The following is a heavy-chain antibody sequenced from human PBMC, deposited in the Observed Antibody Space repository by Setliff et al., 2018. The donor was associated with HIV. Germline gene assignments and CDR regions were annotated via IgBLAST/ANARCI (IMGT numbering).Heavy chain of an antibody. Sequence: LSLTCAVSGGSISSSNWWSWVRQSPGKGLEWIGEIFHSGNTNYNPSLKSRVTISIDKSKKQFSLKVTSVTAADTAVYYCARVYDSTGYYFDFWGQGTLVTVSS. D-gene: IGHD3-22*01. CDR3: ARVYDSTGYYFDF. CDR2: IFHSGNT. V-gene: IGHV4-4*02. CDR1: GGSISSSNW. J-gene: IGHJ4*02.